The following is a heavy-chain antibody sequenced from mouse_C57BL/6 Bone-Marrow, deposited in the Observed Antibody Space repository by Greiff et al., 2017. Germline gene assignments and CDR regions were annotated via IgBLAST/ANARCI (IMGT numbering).Heavy chain of an antibody. CDR3: ARKAYDYDGYFDV. CDR1: GFSLTSYG. Sequence: QVQLQQSGPGLVQPSQSLSITCTVSGFSLTSYGVHWVRQSPGKGLEWLGVIWSGGSTDYNAPFISRLSISKDNSKSQVFFKMNSLQADDTAIYYCARKAYDYDGYFDVWGTGTTVTVSS. CDR2: IWSGGST. J-gene: IGHJ1*03. D-gene: IGHD2-4*01. V-gene: IGHV2-2*01.